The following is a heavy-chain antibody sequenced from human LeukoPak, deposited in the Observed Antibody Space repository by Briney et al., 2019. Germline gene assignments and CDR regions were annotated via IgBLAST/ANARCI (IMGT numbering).Heavy chain of an antibody. CDR2: INPNRGGT. Sequence: VASVKVSCKASGYTFTGYYMHWVRQAPGQGLEWMGWINPNRGGTNYAQKFQGRVTMTRDTSISTAYMELSRLRSDDTAVYYCARDVRAVAGHFDYWGQGTLVTVSS. D-gene: IGHD6-19*01. V-gene: IGHV1-2*02. J-gene: IGHJ4*02. CDR3: ARDVRAVAGHFDY. CDR1: GYTFTGYY.